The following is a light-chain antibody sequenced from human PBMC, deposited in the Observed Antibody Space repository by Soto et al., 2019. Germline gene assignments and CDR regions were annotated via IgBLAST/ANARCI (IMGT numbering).Light chain of an antibody. CDR1: TSDVGGYDY. J-gene: IGLJ1*01. CDR3: CSYADNYFSV. CDR2: DVT. V-gene: IGLV2-11*01. Sequence: QSVLTQPRSVSGSPGQSVTISCTGTTSDVGGYDYVSWYQHHPGKAPKLIIYDVTQRPSGIPDRFSGSKSGNTASLTISGLQADDEADYHCCSYADNYFSVFGTRTKVTVL.